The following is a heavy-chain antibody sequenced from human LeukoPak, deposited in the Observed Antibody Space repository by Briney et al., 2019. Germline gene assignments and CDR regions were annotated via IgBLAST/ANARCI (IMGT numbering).Heavy chain of an antibody. J-gene: IGHJ1*01. Sequence: PGGSLRLSCAASGFTFSSYAMSWVRQAPGKGLEWVSAISGSGSGGRTYYADSVRGRFTISRDNSKNTLYLQMNSLRAEDTAIYYCAKGLQWELPLEHWGESPVDPVSS. CDR1: GFTFSSYA. V-gene: IGHV3-23*01. CDR3: AKGLQWELPLEH. D-gene: IGHD1-26*01. CDR2: ISGSGSGGRT.